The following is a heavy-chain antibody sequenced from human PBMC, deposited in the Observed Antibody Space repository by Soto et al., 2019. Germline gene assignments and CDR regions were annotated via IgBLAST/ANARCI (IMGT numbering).Heavy chain of an antibody. J-gene: IGHJ6*02. CDR2: ISGSGGST. D-gene: IGHD4-17*01. V-gene: IGHV3-23*01. CDR1: GFTFSSYA. CDR3: AKFPLCDYPRYYYCCTDV. Sequence: GSLRLSCAASGFTFSSYAMSWVRQAPGKGLEWVSAISGSGGSTYYADSVKGRFTISRDKSKNTLYLQMNSLRAEDTAVYYCAKFPLCDYPRYYYCCTDVWGQGTTVTVSS.